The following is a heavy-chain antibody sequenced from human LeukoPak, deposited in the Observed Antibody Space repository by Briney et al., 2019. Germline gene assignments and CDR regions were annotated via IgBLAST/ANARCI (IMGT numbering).Heavy chain of an antibody. CDR1: GFTFSSYG. D-gene: IGHD1-26*01. Sequence: GRSLRLSCAASGFTFSSYGMHWVRQAPGKGLEWVAVISYDGSNKYYADSVKGRFTISRDNSKNTLYLQMNSLRAEDTAVYYCAQASVGGYPIDYWGQGTLVTVSS. V-gene: IGHV3-30*03. CDR2: ISYDGSNK. J-gene: IGHJ4*02. CDR3: AQASVGGYPIDY.